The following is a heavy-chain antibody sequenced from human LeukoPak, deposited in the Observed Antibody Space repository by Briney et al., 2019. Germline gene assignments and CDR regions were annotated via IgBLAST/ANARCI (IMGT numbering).Heavy chain of an antibody. V-gene: IGHV3-11*04. Sequence: GGSLRLSCAASEFVFGDFYMSWVRQAPGKGLEWISYISSGGDTIYYADSVKGRLTISRDNAKNSLHLQMNSLRAEDTAVYYCARVGRSGWTVDYWGQGTLVTVSS. CDR2: ISSGGDTI. J-gene: IGHJ4*02. CDR1: EFVFGDFY. CDR3: ARVGRSGWTVDY. D-gene: IGHD6-19*01.